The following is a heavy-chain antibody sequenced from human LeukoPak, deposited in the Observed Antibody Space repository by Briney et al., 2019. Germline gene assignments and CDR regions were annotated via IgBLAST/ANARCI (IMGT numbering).Heavy chain of an antibody. CDR1: GFTFSSYS. D-gene: IGHD2/OR15-2a*01. J-gene: IGHJ2*01. V-gene: IGHV3-21*01. Sequence: GGSLRLSCAASGFTFSSYSMNWVRQAPGKGLEWVSFISSSSSYIYYADSVKGRFSISRDNAKNSLYLQMNSLRAEDTAVYYCARILLSDWYFDIWGRGTLVTVSS. CDR2: ISSSSSYI. CDR3: ARILLSDWYFDI.